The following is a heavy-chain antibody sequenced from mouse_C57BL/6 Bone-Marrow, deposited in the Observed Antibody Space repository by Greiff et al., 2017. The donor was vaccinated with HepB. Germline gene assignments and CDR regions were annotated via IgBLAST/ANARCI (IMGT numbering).Heavy chain of an antibody. J-gene: IGHJ4*01. CDR2: IYPRSGNT. Sequence: VQLKESGAELARPGASVKLSCKASGYTFTSYGISWVKQRTGQGLEWIGEIYPRSGNTYYNEKFKGKATLTADKSSSTAYMELRSLTSEDSAVYFCARGRDFYGSPDYWGQGTSVTVSS. CDR3: ARGRDFYGSPDY. V-gene: IGHV1-81*01. CDR1: GYTFTSYG. D-gene: IGHD1-1*01.